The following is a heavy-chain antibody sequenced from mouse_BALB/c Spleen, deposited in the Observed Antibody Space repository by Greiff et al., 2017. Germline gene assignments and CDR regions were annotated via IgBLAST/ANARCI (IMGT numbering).Heavy chain of an antibody. Sequence: EVMLVESGGGLVQPGGSRKLSCAASGFTFSSFGMHWVRQAPEKGLEWVAYISSGSSTIYYADTVKGRFTISRDNPKNTLFLQMTSLRSEDTAMYYCARDGYYWFAYWGQGTLVTVSA. CDR3: ARDGYYWFAY. D-gene: IGHD2-3*01. V-gene: IGHV5-17*02. CDR1: GFTFSSFG. CDR2: ISSGSSTI. J-gene: IGHJ3*01.